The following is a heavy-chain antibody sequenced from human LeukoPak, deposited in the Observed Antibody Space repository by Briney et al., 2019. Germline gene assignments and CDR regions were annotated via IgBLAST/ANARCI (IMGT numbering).Heavy chain of an antibody. CDR2: ISYDGSNK. V-gene: IGHV3-30*18. CDR1: GFTFSSYG. Sequence: GRSLRLSCAASGFTFSSYGMHWVRQAVGKGLEWVAVISYDGSNKYYADSVKGRFTISRDNSKNTLYLQMNSLRAEDTAVYHCAKGDSSGYPPIRYYYGMDVWGQGTTVTVSS. D-gene: IGHD3-22*01. J-gene: IGHJ6*02. CDR3: AKGDSSGYPPIRYYYGMDV.